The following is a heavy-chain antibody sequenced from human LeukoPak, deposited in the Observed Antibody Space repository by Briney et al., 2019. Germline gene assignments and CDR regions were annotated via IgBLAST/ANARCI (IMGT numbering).Heavy chain of an antibody. J-gene: IGHJ6*02. CDR1: GFTFDDYA. CDR3: AKDFKAVAGGMDV. CDR2: ISWNSGSI. V-gene: IGHV3-9*01. Sequence: GGSLRLSCAASGFTFDDYAMHWVRQAPGEGLEWVSGISWNSGSIGYADSVKGRFTISRDNAKNSLYLQMNSLRAEDTALYYCAKDFKAVAGGMDVWGQGTTVTVSS. D-gene: IGHD6-19*01.